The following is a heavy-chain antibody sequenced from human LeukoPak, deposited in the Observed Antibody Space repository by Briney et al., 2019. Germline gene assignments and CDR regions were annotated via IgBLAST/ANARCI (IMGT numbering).Heavy chain of an antibody. CDR1: GFTFSDYY. Sequence: GGSLRLSCAASGFTFSDYYMSWIRQAPGKGLEWVSYISSSGSTIYYADSVKGRFTISRDNSKNTLYLQMNSLRAEDTAVYYCAKDRAIFGVVIHMDVWGQGTTVTVSS. V-gene: IGHV3-11*01. J-gene: IGHJ6*02. CDR3: AKDRAIFGVVIHMDV. D-gene: IGHD3-3*01. CDR2: ISSSGSTI.